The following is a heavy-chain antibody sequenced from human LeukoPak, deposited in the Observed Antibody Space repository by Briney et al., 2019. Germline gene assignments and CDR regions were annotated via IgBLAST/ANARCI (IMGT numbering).Heavy chain of an antibody. CDR1: GGTFTSYY. Sequence: ASVKVSCKASGGTFTSYYMHWVRQAPGQGLEWMGIINPSGGSTSYAQKFQGRVTMTRDTSTSTVYMELSSLRSEDTAVYYCASFRPKSYDFWSGYSNDAFDIWGQGTMVTVSS. CDR2: INPSGGST. D-gene: IGHD3-3*01. J-gene: IGHJ3*02. CDR3: ASFRPKSYDFWSGYSNDAFDI. V-gene: IGHV1-46*03.